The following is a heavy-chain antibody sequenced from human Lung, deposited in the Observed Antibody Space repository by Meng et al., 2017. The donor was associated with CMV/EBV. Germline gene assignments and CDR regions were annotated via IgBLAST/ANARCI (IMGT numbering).Heavy chain of an antibody. D-gene: IGHD3-10*01. CDR3: LRGSGGSV. J-gene: IGHJ1*01. V-gene: IGHV4-4*02. Sequence: VRLRESGPARGNPSGTLPLPCAVSGDSITNHDWWAWVRQPPGKGLEWIWEIPHRGSSAYDPSLKSRVSMSIDKSKNQLSLQLTSVTAADTAVYHCLRGSGGSVWGQETLVTVSS. CDR2: IPHRGSS. CDR1: GDSITNHDW.